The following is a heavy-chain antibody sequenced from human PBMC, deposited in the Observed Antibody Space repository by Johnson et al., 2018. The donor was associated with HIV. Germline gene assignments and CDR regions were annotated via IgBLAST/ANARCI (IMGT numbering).Heavy chain of an antibody. J-gene: IGHJ3*02. D-gene: IGHD3-10*01. CDR3: TTGDGSGSYGVGSNDAFDI. V-gene: IGHV3-30*02. Sequence: QVQLVESGGGVVQPGGSLRLSCAASEFTFSYYWMTWVRQAPGKGLEWLAFIRYDGSNEYYVDSVKGRFTIPRDNSKNTRYLQMNRLRAEDTAVYYCTTGDGSGSYGVGSNDAFDIWGQGTMVTVSS. CDR2: IRYDGSNE. CDR1: EFTFSYYW.